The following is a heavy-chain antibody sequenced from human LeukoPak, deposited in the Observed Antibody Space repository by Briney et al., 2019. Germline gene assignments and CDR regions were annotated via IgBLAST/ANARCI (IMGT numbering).Heavy chain of an antibody. CDR3: ARDLAVWSGYSFDY. Sequence: PSETLSLTCTVSGGSISSSSSYWGWIRQPPGKGLEWIGSIYYSGSTYYNPSLKSRVTISVDTSKNQFSLKLSSVTVADTAVYYCARDLAVWSGYSFDYWGQGTLVTVSS. V-gene: IGHV4-39*02. CDR2: IYYSGST. J-gene: IGHJ4*02. CDR1: GGSISSSSSY. D-gene: IGHD3-3*01.